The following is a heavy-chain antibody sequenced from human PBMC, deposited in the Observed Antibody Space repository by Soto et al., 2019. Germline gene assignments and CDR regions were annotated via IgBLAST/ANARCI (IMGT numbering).Heavy chain of an antibody. V-gene: IGHV3-7*03. D-gene: IGHD7-27*01. Sequence: PVGSLRLSCAASGFTLSNYWMTWVRQAPGKGLEWVANINKDGSQKNYVDSVKGRFTIARDNGQNSLSLQINSLRAEDTAVYYCVRELGLAYWGQGALVTVSS. CDR3: VRELGLAY. CDR2: INKDGSQK. J-gene: IGHJ4*02. CDR1: GFTLSNYW.